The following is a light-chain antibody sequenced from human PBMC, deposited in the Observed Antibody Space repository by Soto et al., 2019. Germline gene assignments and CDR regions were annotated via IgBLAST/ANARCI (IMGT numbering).Light chain of an antibody. V-gene: IGKV3-15*01. CDR2: GAS. Sequence: EVGMTQSPATLSVSPGGRATLSCRASQTISGTLAWYQQKPGQAPRLLIHGASTRAPGFPARFSGSGSGTDFTLTISSLQSEDFAVYYCQQYDNWPWTFGHGTKVDIK. J-gene: IGKJ1*01. CDR1: QTISGT. CDR3: QQYDNWPWT.